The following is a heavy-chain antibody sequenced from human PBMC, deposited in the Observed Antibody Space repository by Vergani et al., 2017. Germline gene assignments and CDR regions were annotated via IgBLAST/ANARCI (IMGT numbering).Heavy chain of an antibody. V-gene: IGHV4-61*02. CDR3: AREDYSSASGDV. CDR1: GGSISSGDYY. J-gene: IGHJ6*04. D-gene: IGHD6-6*01. CDR2: ISRSGST. Sequence: QVQLQESGPGLVKPSQTLSLTCIVSGGSISSGDYYWSWIRQPAGKGLEWIGRISRSGSTNYNPSLKSRVTMSADTSKAQFSLKLSSVTAADTAVYYCAREDYSSASGDVWGKGTTVTVSS.